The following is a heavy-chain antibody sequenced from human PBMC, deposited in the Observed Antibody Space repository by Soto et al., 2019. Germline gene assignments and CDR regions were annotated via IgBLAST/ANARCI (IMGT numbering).Heavy chain of an antibody. CDR1: GFTFSSYG. CDR2: IWYDGSNK. Sequence: GSLRLSCAASGFTFSSYGLHWVRQAPGKGLEWVAVIWYDGSNKDYADSVKGRFTISRDNSKKTLYLQLNSLRVEDTAVYYCARAQGTAARVAKYYYGVDVWGQGTTVTVSS. CDR3: ARAQGTAARVAKYYYGVDV. J-gene: IGHJ6*02. V-gene: IGHV3-33*01. D-gene: IGHD6-6*01.